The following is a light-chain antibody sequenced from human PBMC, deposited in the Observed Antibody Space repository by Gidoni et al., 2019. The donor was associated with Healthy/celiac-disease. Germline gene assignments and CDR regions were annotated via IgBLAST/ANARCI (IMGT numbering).Light chain of an antibody. Sequence: RVSSNVAWYQQKPGQAPRLLIYGASTRATGIPARFSGSGSGTEFTLTISSLQSEDFAVYYCQQYNNWPPSTFGGGTKVEIK. CDR2: GAS. CDR3: QQYNNWPPST. J-gene: IGKJ4*01. V-gene: IGKV3-15*01. CDR1: RVSSN.